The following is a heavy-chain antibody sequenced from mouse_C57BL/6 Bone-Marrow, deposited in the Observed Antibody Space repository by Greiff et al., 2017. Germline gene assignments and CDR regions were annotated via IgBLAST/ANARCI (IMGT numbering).Heavy chain of an antibody. CDR1: GYTFTSYW. CDR3: ARDCYGNYVRGWFAY. D-gene: IGHD2-1*01. J-gene: IGHJ3*01. V-gene: IGHV1-64*01. CDR2: IHPNSGST. Sequence: QVQLQQPGAELVKPGASVKLSCKASGYTFTSYWMHWVKQRPGQGLEWIGMIHPNSGSTNYNEKFKSKATLTVDKSSSTAYMQLSSLTSEDSAVYYYARDCYGNYVRGWFAYWDQGTLVTVSA.